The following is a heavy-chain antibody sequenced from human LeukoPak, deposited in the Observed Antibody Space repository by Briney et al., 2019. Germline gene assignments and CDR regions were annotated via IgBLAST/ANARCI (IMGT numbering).Heavy chain of an antibody. J-gene: IGHJ4*02. Sequence: SETLSLTCTVSGGSISSYYWSWIRQPAGKGLEWIGRIYTSGSTNYNPSLKSRVTMSVDTSKNQFSLKLSSVTAADTAVYYCARVDCSGGSCYHGDYWGQGTLVTVSS. CDR2: IYTSGST. CDR3: ARVDCSGGSCYHGDY. D-gene: IGHD2-15*01. CDR1: GGSISSYY. V-gene: IGHV4-4*07.